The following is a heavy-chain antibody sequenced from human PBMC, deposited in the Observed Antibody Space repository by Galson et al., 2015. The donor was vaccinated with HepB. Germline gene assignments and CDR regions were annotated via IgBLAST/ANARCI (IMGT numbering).Heavy chain of an antibody. CDR2: IKQDGSEK. Sequence: SLRLSCAASGFTFSSYWMSWVRQAPGKGLEWVANIKQDGSEKYYVDSVKGRFTISRDNAKNSLYLQMNSLRAEDTAVYYCARLRYYYDSSGPRGYYYYYGMDVWGQGTTVTVSS. V-gene: IGHV3-7*01. J-gene: IGHJ6*02. CDR3: ARLRYYYDSSGPRGYYYYYGMDV. CDR1: GFTFSSYW. D-gene: IGHD3-22*01.